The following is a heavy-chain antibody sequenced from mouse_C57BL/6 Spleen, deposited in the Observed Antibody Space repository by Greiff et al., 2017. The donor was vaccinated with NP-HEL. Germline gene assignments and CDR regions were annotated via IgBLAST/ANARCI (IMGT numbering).Heavy chain of an antibody. V-gene: IGHV1-15*01. CDR1: GYTFTDYE. CDR3: TRQLGYYGSSYGYFDV. J-gene: IGHJ1*03. D-gene: IGHD1-1*01. Sequence: VKLVESGAELVRPGASVTLSCKASGYTFTDYEMHWVKQTPVHGLEWIGAIDPETGGTAYNQKFKGKAILTADKSSSTAYMELRSLTSEDSAVYYCTRQLGYYGSSYGYFDVWGTGTTVTVSS. CDR2: IDPETGGT.